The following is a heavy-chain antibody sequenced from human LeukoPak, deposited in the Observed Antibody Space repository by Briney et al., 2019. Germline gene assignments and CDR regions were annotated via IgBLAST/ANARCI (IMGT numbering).Heavy chain of an antibody. CDR3: ARGFIGVYAYDI. V-gene: IGHV3-15*05. J-gene: IGHJ3*02. CDR2: IQSKVTGETI. D-gene: IGHD3-10*01. Sequence: GGSLRLSCAASGFTFSNAWLSWVRQAPEKGLEWVGRIQSKVTGETIDYAAPVKGRFTISRDSAKNTLYLQMNNLRAEDTAVYYCARGFIGVYAYDIWGQGTMVIVSS. CDR1: GFTFSNAW.